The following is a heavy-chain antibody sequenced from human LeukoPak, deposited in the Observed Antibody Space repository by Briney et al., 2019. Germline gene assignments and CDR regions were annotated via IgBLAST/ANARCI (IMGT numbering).Heavy chain of an antibody. CDR2: INHSGST. D-gene: IGHD1-1*01. Sequence: PSETLSLTCAVYGGSFSGYYWSWIRQPPGKGLEWIGEINHSGSTNYNPSLKSRVTISVDTSKNQFSLKLSSVTAADTAVYYCARDRTGMDVWGQGTTVTVSS. CDR1: GGSFSGYY. CDR3: ARDRTGMDV. V-gene: IGHV4-34*01. J-gene: IGHJ6*02.